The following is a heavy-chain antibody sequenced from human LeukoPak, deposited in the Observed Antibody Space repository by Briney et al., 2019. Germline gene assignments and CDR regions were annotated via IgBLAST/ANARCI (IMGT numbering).Heavy chain of an antibody. CDR2: IRPDANDG. J-gene: IGHJ4*02. D-gene: IGHD7-27*01. CDR1: GFTFSHYW. CDR3: ARADWGSIDY. V-gene: IGHV3-7*01. Sequence: GESLRLSCAASGFTFSHYWMTWVRQAPGKGLEWVAIIRPDANDGSYVDSVKGRFTISRDNAKNSLYLQVHSLRAEDRAVYFCARADWGSIDYWGQGALVTVSS.